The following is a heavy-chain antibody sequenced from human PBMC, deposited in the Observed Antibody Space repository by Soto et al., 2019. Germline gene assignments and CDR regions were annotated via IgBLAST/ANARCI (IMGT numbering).Heavy chain of an antibody. CDR1: GGSISSYY. CDR2: IYYSGST. D-gene: IGHD2-8*01. CDR3: ARVSSFWCMLCETYYYYYMDV. V-gene: IGHV4-59*01. Sequence: PSETLSLTCTVCGGSISSYYWSWIRQPPGKGLECIGYIYYSGSTNYNPSLKSRVTISVDTSKNQFSLKLSSVTAADTAVYYCARVSSFWCMLCETYYYYYMDVWGKGTTVTVSS. J-gene: IGHJ6*03.